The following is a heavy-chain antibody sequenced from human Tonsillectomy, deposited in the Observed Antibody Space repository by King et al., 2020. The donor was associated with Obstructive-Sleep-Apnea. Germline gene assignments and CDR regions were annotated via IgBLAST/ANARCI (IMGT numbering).Heavy chain of an antibody. CDR1: GFSFTSYW. Sequence: VQLVESGGGLVQPGGSLRLSCAASGFSFTSYWMTWFRQAPGKGLEWVANINQDGSEKYYVDSVRGRFTISRDNVKNSLYLQMNSLRAEDTAVYYCARDYGLQPYGLDVWGQGTTVTVSS. V-gene: IGHV3-7*03. D-gene: IGHD4-11*01. CDR2: INQDGSEK. J-gene: IGHJ6*02. CDR3: ARDYGLQPYGLDV.